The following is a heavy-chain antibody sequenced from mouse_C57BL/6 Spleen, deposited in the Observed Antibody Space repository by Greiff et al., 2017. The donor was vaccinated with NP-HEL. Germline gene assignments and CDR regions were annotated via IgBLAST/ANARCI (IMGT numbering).Heavy chain of an antibody. V-gene: IGHV1-69*01. CDR1: GYTFTSYW. D-gene: IGHD1-1*01. Sequence: QVQLQQPGAELVMPGASVKLSCKASGYTFTSYWMHWVKQRPGQGLEWLGEIDPSDSYTNYNQKFKGKSTLTVDKSSSTAYMQLSSLTSEDSAVYYCARNYYGSSPKYYAMDYWGQGTSVTVSS. CDR2: IDPSDSYT. CDR3: ARNYYGSSPKYYAMDY. J-gene: IGHJ4*01.